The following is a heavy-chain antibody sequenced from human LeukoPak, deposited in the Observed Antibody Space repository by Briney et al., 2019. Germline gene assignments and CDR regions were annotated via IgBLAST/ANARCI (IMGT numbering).Heavy chain of an antibody. CDR1: GGSISSGGYY. CDR3: ARDYGRAYYYYGMDV. V-gene: IGHV4-31*03. CDR2: IYYSGST. D-gene: IGHD4-17*01. Sequence: SQTLALTCTVSGGSISSGGYYWSWIRQHPGKGLEWIGYIYYSGSTYYNPSLKSRVTISVDTSKNQFSLKLSSVTAADTAVYYCARDYGRAYYYYGMDVWGQGTTVTVS. J-gene: IGHJ6*02.